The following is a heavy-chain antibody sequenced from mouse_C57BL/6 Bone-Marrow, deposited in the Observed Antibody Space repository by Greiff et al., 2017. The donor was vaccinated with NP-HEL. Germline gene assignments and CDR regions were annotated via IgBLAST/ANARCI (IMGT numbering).Heavy chain of an antibody. CDR2: IDPSDSYT. CDR1: GYTFTSYW. CDR3: ARKYYGSSYPYWYFDV. D-gene: IGHD1-1*01. Sequence: QVQLKQPGAELVKPGASVKLSCKASGYTFTSYWMQWVKQRPGQGLEWIGEIDPSDSYTNYNQKFKGKATLTVDTSSSTAYMQLSSLTSEDSAVYYCARKYYGSSYPYWYFDVWGTGTTVTVSS. J-gene: IGHJ1*03. V-gene: IGHV1-50*01.